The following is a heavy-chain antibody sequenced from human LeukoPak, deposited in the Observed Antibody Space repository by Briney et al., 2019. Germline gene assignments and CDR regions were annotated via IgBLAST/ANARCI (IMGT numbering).Heavy chain of an antibody. CDR1: GYTFTGYY. D-gene: IGHD3-10*01. Sequence: VASVKVSCKASGYTFTGYYMHWVRQAPGQGLEWMGGIIPIFGTANYAQKFQGRVTITTDESTSTAYMELSSLRSEDTAVYYCARGVTNWFDPWGQGTLVTVSS. CDR2: IIPIFGTA. J-gene: IGHJ5*02. V-gene: IGHV1-69*05. CDR3: ARGVTNWFDP.